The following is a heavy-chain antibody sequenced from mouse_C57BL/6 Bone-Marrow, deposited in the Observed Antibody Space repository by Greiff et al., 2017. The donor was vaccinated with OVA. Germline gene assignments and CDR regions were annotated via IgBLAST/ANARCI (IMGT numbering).Heavy chain of an antibody. J-gene: IGHJ3*01. D-gene: IGHD1-1*01. CDR3: ARSHYYGSSLFAY. V-gene: IGHV1-64*01. Sequence: VQLQQPGAELVKPGASVKLSCKASGYTFTSYWMHWVKQRPGQGLEWIGMIHPNSGSTNYNEKFKSKATLTVDKSSSTAYMQLSSLTSEDSAVYYCARSHYYGSSLFAYWGQGTLVTVSA. CDR2: IHPNSGST. CDR1: GYTFTSYW.